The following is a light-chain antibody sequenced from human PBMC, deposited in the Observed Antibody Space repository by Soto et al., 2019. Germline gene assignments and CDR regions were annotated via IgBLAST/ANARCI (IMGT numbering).Light chain of an antibody. J-gene: IGLJ1*01. CDR1: RSDVGGYDS. Sequence: QSVLTQPGSVSGSPGQSITISCTGTRSDVGGYDSASWYQQHPGKAPKLLIYGVSYPPSGISPHFSGSKSGNTASLTISGLQTEDEADYYCTSFTTTSTSIVGRGTKLTVL. CDR3: TSFTTTSTSI. V-gene: IGLV2-14*01. CDR2: GVS.